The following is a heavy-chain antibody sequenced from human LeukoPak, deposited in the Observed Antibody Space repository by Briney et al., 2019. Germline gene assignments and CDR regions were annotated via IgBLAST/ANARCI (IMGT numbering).Heavy chain of an antibody. V-gene: IGHV3-23*01. CDR2: ISGGGGTT. Sequence: PGGSLRLSCAASGFTFSSYAMSWVRQAPGKGLDWVSGISGGGGTTYYADSVKGRFTISRDNSKNTLYLQMNSLRAEDTAVYFCAKSADIVVVVAAYADYWGQGALVTVSS. D-gene: IGHD2-15*01. J-gene: IGHJ4*02. CDR3: AKSADIVVVVAAYADY. CDR1: GFTFSSYA.